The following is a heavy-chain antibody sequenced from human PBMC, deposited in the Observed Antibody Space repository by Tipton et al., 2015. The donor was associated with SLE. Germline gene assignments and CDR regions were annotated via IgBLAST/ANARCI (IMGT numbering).Heavy chain of an antibody. D-gene: IGHD3-10*01. CDR3: AKDRITMVRGVFDY. J-gene: IGHJ4*02. CDR2: ISYDGSNK. Sequence: SLRLSCAASGFTFSSYGMHWVRQAPGKGLEWVAVISYDGSNKYYADSVKGRFTISRDNSKNTLYLQMNSLRAEDTAVYYCAKDRITMVRGVFDYWGQGTLVTVSS. V-gene: IGHV3-30*18. CDR1: GFTFSSYG.